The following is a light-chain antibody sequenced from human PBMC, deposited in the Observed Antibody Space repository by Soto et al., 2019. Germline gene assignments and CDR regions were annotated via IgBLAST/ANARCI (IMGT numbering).Light chain of an antibody. CDR3: SSYTSISTLV. V-gene: IGLV2-14*01. J-gene: IGLJ1*01. CDR1: SSDVGGYDY. Sequence: QSALTQPASVSESPGQSITISCTGTSSDVGGYDYVSWYQQHPGKAPKLMIYEVSNRPFGVSDRFSASKSGNTASLTISGLQADDEADYYYSSYTSISTLVFGTGTKVTVL. CDR2: EVS.